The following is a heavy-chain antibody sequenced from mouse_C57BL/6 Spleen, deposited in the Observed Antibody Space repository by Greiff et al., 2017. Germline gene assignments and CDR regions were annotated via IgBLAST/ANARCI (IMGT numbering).Heavy chain of an antibody. CDR1: CYTFTGYW. CDR2: ILPGSGST. Sequence: VQLQQSGAELMKPGASVKLSCKATCYTFTGYWIEWVKQRPGHGLEWIGEILPGSGSTNSNEKFKGKATFTADTSSNTAYMQLSSLTTEDSAIYYCARYYYGSSTAFAYWGQGTLVTVSA. CDR3: ARYYYGSSTAFAY. D-gene: IGHD1-1*01. V-gene: IGHV1-9*01. J-gene: IGHJ3*01.